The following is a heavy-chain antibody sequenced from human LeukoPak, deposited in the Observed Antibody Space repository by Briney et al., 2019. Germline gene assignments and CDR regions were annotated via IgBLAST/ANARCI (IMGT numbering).Heavy chain of an antibody. CDR2: ISSIISYI. CDR3: ARERKVEVFDI. CDR1: GFTFSSYS. D-gene: IGHD3-22*01. Sequence: GGSLRLSCAASGFTFSSYSMNWVRQAPGKGLEWVGAISSIISYIYYAHSVKGRFTISRDNSKNSLYLHLNSVRAEDTAVYYCARERKVEVFDIWGQGTMVTVSS. V-gene: IGHV3-21*01. J-gene: IGHJ3*02.